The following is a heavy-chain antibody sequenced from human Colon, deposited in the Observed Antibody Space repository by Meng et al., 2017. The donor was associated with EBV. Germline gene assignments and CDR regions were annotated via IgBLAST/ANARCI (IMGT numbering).Heavy chain of an antibody. CDR3: ARGLGGVGKDLDY. CDR2: INTNTGYP. V-gene: IGHV7-4-1*02. CDR1: GYTFNSYG. Sequence: QVQLVQSGAELKKPGASVKASCKPSGYTFNSYGLGWVRQAPGQGLEWMGWINTNTGYPMYAPAFTGRFVFSLDTSVSTAFLQFNSRGPEDSYVYYCARGLGGVGKDLDYWGQGTLVTVFS. J-gene: IGHJ4*02. D-gene: IGHD1-26*01.